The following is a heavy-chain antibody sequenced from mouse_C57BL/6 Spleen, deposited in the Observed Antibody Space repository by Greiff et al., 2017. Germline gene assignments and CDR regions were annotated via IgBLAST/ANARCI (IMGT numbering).Heavy chain of an antibody. CDR3: AAATSKYLDY. J-gene: IGHJ2*01. D-gene: IGHD2-5*01. V-gene: IGHV3-6*01. CDR1: GYSITSGCY. CDR2: IRYDGST. Sequence: DVQLQQSGPGLVKPSQSLSLTCSVTGYSITSGCYLNWIRQFPGHNLGWMVYIRYDGSTNYNPSLKNQTSLTLDTSKNQLLLKLNSVTNEDTATYSCAAATSKYLDYWGQGTTLTVSS.